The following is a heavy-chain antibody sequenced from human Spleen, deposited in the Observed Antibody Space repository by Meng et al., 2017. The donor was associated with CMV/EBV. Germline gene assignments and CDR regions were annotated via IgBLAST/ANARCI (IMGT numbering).Heavy chain of an antibody. V-gene: IGHV3-23*01. D-gene: IGHD5-18*01. CDR1: FSRFA. CDR3: AKDLGTAMVSYYYYGMDV. Sequence: FSRFAMSWVRQAPGNGLEWFSAISGSGGSTYYADSVRGRFTISRDNSKNTLYLQMNSLRAEDTAVYYCAKDLGTAMVSYYYYGMDVWGQGTTVTVSS. CDR2: ISGSGGST. J-gene: IGHJ6*02.